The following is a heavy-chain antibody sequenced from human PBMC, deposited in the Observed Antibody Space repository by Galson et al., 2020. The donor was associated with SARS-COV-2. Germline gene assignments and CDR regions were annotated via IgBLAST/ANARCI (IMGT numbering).Heavy chain of an antibody. V-gene: IGHV1-69*13. CDR3: ATERDGDYVRYAMDV. CDR2: IIPIFGTA. CDR1: GGTFSNSA. Sequence: SVKVSCKASGGTFSNSAINWVRQAPGQGLEWMGGIIPIFGTANYVQKFQDRVTINADESTSTAYMELNSLRSDDTAVYYCATERDGDYVRYAMDVGGKGTTLTVCS. D-gene: IGHD4-17*01. J-gene: IGHJ6*04.